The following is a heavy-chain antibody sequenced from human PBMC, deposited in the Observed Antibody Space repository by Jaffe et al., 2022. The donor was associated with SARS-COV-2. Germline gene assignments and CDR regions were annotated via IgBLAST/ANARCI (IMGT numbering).Heavy chain of an antibody. CDR2: ISNSASFI. CDR3: AREIDDNVWGTHRSSPFGY. J-gene: IGHJ4*02. CDR1: GFTFSAYN. Sequence: EVQLVESGGGLVQPGGSLRLSCAASGFTFSAYNMNWVRQAPGGGLEWVSYISNSASFIKYADSVKGRFTISRDNTKNSLYLQMNSLRGEDTALYYCAREIDDNVWGTHRSSPFGYWGQGTLVTVSS. D-gene: IGHD3-16*02. V-gene: IGHV3-21*02.